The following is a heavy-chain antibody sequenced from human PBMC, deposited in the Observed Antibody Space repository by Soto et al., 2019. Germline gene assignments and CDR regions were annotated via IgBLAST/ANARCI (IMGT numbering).Heavy chain of an antibody. D-gene: IGHD4-4*01. J-gene: IGHJ4*02. CDR3: SHRPVGNTVTYFGY. Sequence: QITLKESGPTLVKPTQTLTLTCTFSGFSLSTSAMGVGWIRQPPGKALEWLALIYWDDDQRYNPSLKSRLANTKDPPKNPGVPTITPLGPVDTTTYYLSHRPVGNTVTYFGYWGPGTLVTVSS. CDR2: IYWDDDQ. V-gene: IGHV2-5*02. CDR1: GFSLSTSAMG.